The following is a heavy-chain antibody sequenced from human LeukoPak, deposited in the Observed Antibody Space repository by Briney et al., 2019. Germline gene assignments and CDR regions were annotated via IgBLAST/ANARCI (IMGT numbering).Heavy chain of an antibody. CDR2: ISYDGSKE. D-gene: IGHD5-24*01. J-gene: IGHJ4*02. Sequence: GRSLRLSCAASGFTFSFYVMHWVRQAPGKGLEWVAVISYDGSKEYYADSVKGRFTISRDNSKNTLYLQMNSLRPEDTAVFYCAREGLRDGHKLFDYWGQGTLVTVSS. CDR3: AREGLRDGHKLFDY. CDR1: GFTFSFYV. V-gene: IGHV3-30*03.